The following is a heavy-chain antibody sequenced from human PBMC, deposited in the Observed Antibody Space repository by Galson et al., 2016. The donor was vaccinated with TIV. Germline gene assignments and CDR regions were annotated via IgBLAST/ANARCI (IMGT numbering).Heavy chain of an antibody. V-gene: IGHV1-69*13. CDR1: GGIFNNYP. CDR3: ARLNPCGGDCYYFDY. J-gene: IGHJ4*02. CDR2: ILHISAIA. Sequence: SVKVSCKASGGIFNNYPITWVRQAPGQGLEWMGGILHISAIADNSQKFQDRISITADESTSTVYMELSSLRSDDTAVYYCARLNPCGGDCYYFDYWGQGTLVTVSS. D-gene: IGHD2-21*02.